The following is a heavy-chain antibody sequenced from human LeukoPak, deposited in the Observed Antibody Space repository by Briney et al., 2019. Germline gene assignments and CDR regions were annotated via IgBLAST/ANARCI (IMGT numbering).Heavy chain of an antibody. D-gene: IGHD6-19*01. Sequence: GGSLRLSCATSGFAFSDYEMNWVRQAPGKGLEWVSYISSSGSTIYYADSVKGRFTISRDNAKNSLYLQMNSLRAEDTAVYYCARVPTTYSSGWYYFDYWGQGTLVTVSS. CDR3: ARVPTTYSSGWYYFDY. J-gene: IGHJ4*02. CDR2: ISSSGSTI. CDR1: GFAFSDYE. V-gene: IGHV3-48*03.